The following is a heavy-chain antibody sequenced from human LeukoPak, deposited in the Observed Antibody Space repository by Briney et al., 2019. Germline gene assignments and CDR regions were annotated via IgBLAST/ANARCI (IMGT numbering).Heavy chain of an antibody. J-gene: IGHJ4*02. CDR3: AKGAKDYYDSSGYWGIDY. CDR2: ISGSGGST. D-gene: IGHD3-22*01. V-gene: IGHV3-23*01. CDR1: GFTFSSYG. Sequence: GGSLRLSCAASGFTFSSYGMHWVRQAPGKGLEWVSAISGSGGSTYYADSVKGRFTISRDNSKNTLYLQINSLRAEDTAVYYCAKGAKDYYDSSGYWGIDYWGQGTLVTVSS.